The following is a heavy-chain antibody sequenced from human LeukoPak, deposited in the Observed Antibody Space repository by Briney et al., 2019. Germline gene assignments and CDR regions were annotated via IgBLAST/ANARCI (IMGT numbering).Heavy chain of an antibody. CDR1: GFTFSSYG. CDR2: ISSSSIYV. Sequence: PGRSLRLSCAASGFTFSSYGMHWVRQAPGKGLEWVSSISSSSIYVNYADSVKGRFTISRDNAKNSLYLQMNSLRAEDTAVYYCARVVDTHFDYWGQGTLVTVSS. V-gene: IGHV3-21*01. J-gene: IGHJ4*02. CDR3: ARVVDTHFDY. D-gene: IGHD5-18*01.